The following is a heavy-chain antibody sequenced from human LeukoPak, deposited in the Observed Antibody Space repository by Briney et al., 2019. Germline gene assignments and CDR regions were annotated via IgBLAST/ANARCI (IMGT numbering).Heavy chain of an antibody. J-gene: IGHJ4*02. CDR2: IWYDGSNK. D-gene: IGHD3-22*01. CDR3: ARDGGSGYYDY. CDR1: GFTFSSYG. Sequence: SGGSPRLSCAASGFTFSSYGMHWVRQAPGKGLEWVAVIWYDGSNKYYADSVKGRFTISRDNSKNTLYLQMNSLRAEDTAVYYCARDGGSGYYDYWGQGTLDTVSS. V-gene: IGHV3-33*01.